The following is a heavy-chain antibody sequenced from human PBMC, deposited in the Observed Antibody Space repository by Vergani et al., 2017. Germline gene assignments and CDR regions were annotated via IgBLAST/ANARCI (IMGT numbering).Heavy chain of an antibody. CDR2: IRYDGSNK. Sequence: VQLVESGGGEVQPGGSLRLSCAASGFTFSSYGMHWVRQAPGKGLEWVAFIRYDGSNKYYADSVKGRFTISRDNSKNTLYLQMNSLRAEDTAVYYCASRDGFDTEIKNWYFDLWGRGTLVTVSS. CDR3: ASRDGFDTEIKNWYFDL. CDR1: GFTFSSYG. J-gene: IGHJ2*01. D-gene: IGHD5-18*01. V-gene: IGHV3-30*02.